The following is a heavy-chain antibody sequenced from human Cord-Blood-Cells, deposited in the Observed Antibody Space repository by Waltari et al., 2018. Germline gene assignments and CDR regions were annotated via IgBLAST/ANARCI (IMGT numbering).Heavy chain of an antibody. CDR2: ISAYNGNT. CDR1: GYTFTSYG. Sequence: QVQLVQAGAEVKKTGDSGKVSCKASGYTFTSYGISWVRQAPGQGLEWMGWISAYNGNTNYAQKLQGRVTMTTDTSTSTAYMELRSLRSDDTAVYYCARDTPDFWSGYYDAFDIWGQGTMVTVSS. D-gene: IGHD3-3*01. CDR3: ARDTPDFWSGYYDAFDI. V-gene: IGHV1-18*01. J-gene: IGHJ3*02.